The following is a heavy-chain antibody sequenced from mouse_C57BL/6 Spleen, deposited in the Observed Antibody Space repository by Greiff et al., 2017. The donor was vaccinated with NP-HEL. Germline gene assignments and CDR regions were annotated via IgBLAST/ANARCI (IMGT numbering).Heavy chain of an antibody. CDR1: GFSLTSYG. J-gene: IGHJ4*01. Sequence: VKLVESGPGLVQPSQSLSITCTVSGFSLTSYGVHWVRQSPGKGLAWLGVIWRGGSTDYNAAFMSRLSITKDNSKSQVFFKMNSLQADDTAIYYCAIPLYYGSSDDAMDYWGQGTSVTVSS. CDR3: AIPLYYGSSDDAMDY. CDR2: IWRGGST. V-gene: IGHV2-5*01. D-gene: IGHD1-1*01.